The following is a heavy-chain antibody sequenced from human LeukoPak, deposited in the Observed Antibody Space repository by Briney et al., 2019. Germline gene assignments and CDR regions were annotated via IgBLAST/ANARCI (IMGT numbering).Heavy chain of an antibody. CDR2: ISSSGSTR. CDR3: ASGRSAAISDFDF. CDR1: GFTFSSYG. V-gene: IGHV3-48*01. J-gene: IGHJ4*02. D-gene: IGHD2-2*01. Sequence: GGSLRLSCAASGFTFSSYGMHWVRQAPGKGLEWVSYISSSGSTRYYADSVKGRFTISRDNAKNSLYLQMNSLRAEDTAVYYCASGRSAAISDFDFWGQGTLVTVSS.